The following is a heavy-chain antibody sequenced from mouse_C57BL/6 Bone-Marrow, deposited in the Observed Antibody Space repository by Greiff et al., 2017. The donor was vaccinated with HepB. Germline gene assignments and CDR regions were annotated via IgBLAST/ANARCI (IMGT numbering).Heavy chain of an antibody. CDR1: GYSITSGYY. V-gene: IGHV3-6*01. CDR3: ARDGGITTVVAPYFDD. CDR2: ISYDGSN. D-gene: IGHD1-1*01. Sequence: EVQLQESGPGLVKPSQSLSLTCSVTGYSITSGYYWNWIRQFPGNKLEWMGYISYDGSNNYNPSLKNRISITRDTSKNQFFLKLNSVTTEDTATYYCARDGGITTVVAPYFDDWGQGTTLTVSS. J-gene: IGHJ2*01.